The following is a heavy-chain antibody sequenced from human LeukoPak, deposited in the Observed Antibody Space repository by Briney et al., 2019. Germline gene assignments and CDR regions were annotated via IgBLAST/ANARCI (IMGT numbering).Heavy chain of an antibody. CDR3: ARRVGFCSGGSCYGFDY. V-gene: IGHV5-51*01. J-gene: IGHJ4*02. CDR2: IYPGDSDT. Sequence: GESLKISCKGSGYSFTGFWIAWVRQMPGKGLEWMGIIYPGDSDTRYSPSFQGQVTLSADKSISTAYLQWSSLKASDTAVYYCARRVGFCSGGSCYGFDYWGQGTLVTVSS. CDR1: GYSFTGFW. D-gene: IGHD2-15*01.